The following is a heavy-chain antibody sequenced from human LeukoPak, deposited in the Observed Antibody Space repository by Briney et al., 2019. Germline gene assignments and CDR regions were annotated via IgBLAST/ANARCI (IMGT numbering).Heavy chain of an antibody. CDR1: GGSFSGYY. V-gene: IGHV4-34*01. D-gene: IGHD4-17*01. CDR3: ARVAGDYGVGYYGMDV. CDR2: INHSGST. Sequence: KPSETLSRTCAVYGGSFSGYYWSWIRQPPGKGLEWIGEINHSGSTNYNPSLKSRVTISVDTSKNQFSLKLSSVTAADTAVYYCARVAGDYGVGYYGMDVWGQGTTVTVSS. J-gene: IGHJ6*02.